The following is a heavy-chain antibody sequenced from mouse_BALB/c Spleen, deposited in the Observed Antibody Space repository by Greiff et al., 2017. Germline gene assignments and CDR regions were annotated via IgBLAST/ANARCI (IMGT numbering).Heavy chain of an antibody. J-gene: IGHJ2*01. CDR3: ARGRGPRGYFDY. CDR2: ISSGGST. V-gene: IGHV5-6-5*01. CDR1: GFTFSSYA. Sequence: DVQLVESGGGLVKPGGSLKLSCAASGFTFSSYAMSWVRQTPEKRLEWVASISSGGSTYYPDSVKGRFTISRDNARNILYLQMSSLRSEDTAMYYCARGRGPRGYFDYWGQGTTLTVSS.